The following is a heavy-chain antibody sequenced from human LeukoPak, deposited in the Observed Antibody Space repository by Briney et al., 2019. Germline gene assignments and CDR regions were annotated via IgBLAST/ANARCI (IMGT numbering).Heavy chain of an antibody. CDR3: ARGPVAQRGYSYGYFDY. D-gene: IGHD5-18*01. CDR2: INHSGST. V-gene: IGHV4-34*01. Sequence: SETLSLTCAVYGGSFSGYYWSWIRQPPGKGLEWIGEINHSGSTNYNPSLKSRVTISVDTSKNQFSLKLSSVTAAGTAVYYCARGPVAQRGYSYGYFDYWGQGTLVTVSS. CDR1: GGSFSGYY. J-gene: IGHJ4*02.